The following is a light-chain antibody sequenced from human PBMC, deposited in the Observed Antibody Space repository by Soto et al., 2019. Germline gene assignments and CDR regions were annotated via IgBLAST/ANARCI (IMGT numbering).Light chain of an antibody. CDR3: QSYDSSLSGYV. CDR2: GNS. J-gene: IGLJ1*01. Sequence: QSVLTQPPSVSGAPGQRVTISCTGSSSNIGAGYDVHWYQQLPGTAPKLLIYGNSNRPSGVPDRFSGSKSGTSASLATTGLQAEDDADYYCQSYDSSLSGYVFGTGTKLTGL. V-gene: IGLV1-40*01. CDR1: SSNIGAGYD.